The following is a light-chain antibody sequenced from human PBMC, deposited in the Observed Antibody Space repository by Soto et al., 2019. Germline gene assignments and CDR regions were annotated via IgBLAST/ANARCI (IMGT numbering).Light chain of an antibody. V-gene: IGKV3-20*01. CDR3: QHYGTSAL. Sequence: EMVLTQSPGTLSLSPGERVTLSCRASQSVSDSYLAWYQQKPGQAPRLLIYASSRATGIPDRFSGSGSGTDFTLTISRLEPEDFAVYYCQHYGTSALFGPGTKVDIK. CDR2: AS. CDR1: QSVSDSY. J-gene: IGKJ3*01.